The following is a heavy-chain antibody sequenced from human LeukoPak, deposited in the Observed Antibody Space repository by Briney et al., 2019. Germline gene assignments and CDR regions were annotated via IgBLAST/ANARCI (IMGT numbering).Heavy chain of an antibody. J-gene: IGHJ4*02. CDR1: GFTFSSYS. CDR3: ARSNGGNSNCDY. CDR2: LSSSSSYI. Sequence: PGGSLRLSCAASGFTFSSYSMNWVRQAPGKGLEWVSSLSSSSSYIYYADSVKGRFTISRDNAKNSLYLQMNSLRAEDTAVYYCARSNGGNSNCDYWGQGTLVTVSS. D-gene: IGHD4-23*01. V-gene: IGHV3-21*01.